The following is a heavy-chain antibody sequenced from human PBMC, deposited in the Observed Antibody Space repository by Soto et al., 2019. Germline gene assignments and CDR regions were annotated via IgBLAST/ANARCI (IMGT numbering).Heavy chain of an antibody. CDR2: IWYDGSNK. CDR3: ARDLDGIAALDY. V-gene: IGHV3-33*01. J-gene: IGHJ4*02. D-gene: IGHD6-25*01. Sequence: PGGSLRLSCAASGFTFSSYGMHWVRQAPGKGLEWVAVIWYDGSNKYYADSVKGRFTISRDNSKNTLYLQMNSLRAEDTAVYYCARDLDGIAALDYWGQGTLVTVSS. CDR1: GFTFSSYG.